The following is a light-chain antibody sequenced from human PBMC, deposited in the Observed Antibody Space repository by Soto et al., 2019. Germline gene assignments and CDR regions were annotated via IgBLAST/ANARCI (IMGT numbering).Light chain of an antibody. Sequence: EIVLTQSPGTLSLSPGEGATLSCRASQSIRADSFAWYQQKPGQAPMLLIYGASNRAPCIPDRFSGSWSGTDFTLAISRLEPEDVAMFYCQQYGNSPITFGQGTRLEIK. V-gene: IGKV3-20*01. CDR1: QSIRADS. J-gene: IGKJ5*01. CDR3: QQYGNSPIT. CDR2: GAS.